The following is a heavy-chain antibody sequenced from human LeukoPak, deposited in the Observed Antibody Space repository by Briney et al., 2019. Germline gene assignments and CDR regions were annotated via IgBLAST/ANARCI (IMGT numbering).Heavy chain of an antibody. CDR3: ARALSYSYGSMDF. CDR1: GFTFSSYS. Sequence: GGSLRLSCVDSGFTFSSYSMNWVRRAPGKGLEWVLSISSGSKYIYNADSVKGRFTISRDNAKNSLYLQMNSLRAEDTAVYYCARALSYSYGSMDFWGQGTLVIVSS. CDR2: ISSGSKYI. D-gene: IGHD5-18*01. J-gene: IGHJ4*02. V-gene: IGHV3-21*01.